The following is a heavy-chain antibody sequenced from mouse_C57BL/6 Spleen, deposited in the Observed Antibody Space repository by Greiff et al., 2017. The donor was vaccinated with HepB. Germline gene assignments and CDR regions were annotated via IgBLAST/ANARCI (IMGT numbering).Heavy chain of an antibody. CDR1: GYTFTSYT. V-gene: IGHV1-4*01. CDR2: INPSSGYT. J-gene: IGHJ4*01. Sequence: VKLQESGAELARPGASVKMSCKASGYTFTSYTMHWVKQRPGQGLEWIGYINPSSGYTKYNQKFKDKATLTADKSSSTAYMQLSSLTSEDSAVYYCARSGGNYERVYYAMDYWGQGTSVTVSS. CDR3: ARSGGNYERVYYAMDY. D-gene: IGHD2-1*01.